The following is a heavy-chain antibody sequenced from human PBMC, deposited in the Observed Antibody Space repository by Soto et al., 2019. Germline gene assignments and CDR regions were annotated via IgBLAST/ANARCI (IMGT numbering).Heavy chain of an antibody. CDR1: GFTFGDYA. CDR2: IRVTASGATT. J-gene: IGHJ4*02. D-gene: IGHD6-19*01. CDR3: SRGYSSGWSLWENDS. Sequence: GGSLGLSCTGSGFTFGDYALSWSRQAPGKGLEWVGFIRVTASGATTEYAASVKGRFTISRDDSKNIAYLEMDSLKIEDSAVYYCSRGYSSGWSLWENDSWGQGTLVTVSS. V-gene: IGHV3-49*03.